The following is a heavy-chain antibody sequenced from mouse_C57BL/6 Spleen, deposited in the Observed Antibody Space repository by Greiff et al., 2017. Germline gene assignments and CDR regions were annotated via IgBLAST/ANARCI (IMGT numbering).Heavy chain of an antibody. CDR3: ATFYYGSSYDWFAY. D-gene: IGHD1-1*01. CDR1: GFSLTSYG. V-gene: IGHV2-6*01. CDR2: IWGVGST. Sequence: QVQLKQSGPGLVAPSQSLSITCTVSGFSLTSYGVDWVRQSPGKGLEWLGVIWGVGSTNYNSALKSRLSISKDNSKSQVFLKMNSLQTDDTAMYYCATFYYGSSYDWFAYWGQGTLVTVSA. J-gene: IGHJ3*01.